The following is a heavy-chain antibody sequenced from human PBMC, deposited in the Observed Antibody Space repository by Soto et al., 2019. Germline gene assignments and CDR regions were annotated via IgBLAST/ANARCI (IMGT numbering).Heavy chain of an antibody. D-gene: IGHD2-2*01. J-gene: IGHJ4*02. V-gene: IGHV3-73*01. CDR2: IRSKANSYAT. CDR3: TTPVCSSTSCYSPL. Sequence: GGSLRLSCAASGFTFSGSAMHWVRQASGKGLEWVGRIRSKANSYATAYAASVKGRFTISRDDSKNTAYLQMNSLKTEDTAVYYCTTPVCSSTSCYSPLWGQGTLVTVSS. CDR1: GFTFSGSA.